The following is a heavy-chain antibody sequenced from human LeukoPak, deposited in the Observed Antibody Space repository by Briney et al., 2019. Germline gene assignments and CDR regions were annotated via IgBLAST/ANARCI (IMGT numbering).Heavy chain of an antibody. CDR3: ARSYYYDYRQIDY. J-gene: IGHJ4*02. D-gene: IGHD3-22*01. Sequence: SETLSLTCTVSGDSISTSSYYWGWIRQPPGKGLEWLGSIYYSGSTYYNPSLKSRVTISVDTSKNQFSLNLYSVTAADTAVFYCARSYYYDYRQIDYWGQGTLVTVS. CDR2: IYYSGST. CDR1: GDSISTSSYY. V-gene: IGHV4-39*01.